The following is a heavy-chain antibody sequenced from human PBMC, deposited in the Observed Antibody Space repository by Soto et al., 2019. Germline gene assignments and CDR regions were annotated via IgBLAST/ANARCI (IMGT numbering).Heavy chain of an antibody. J-gene: IGHJ3*01. Sequence: ASEKASIKAPVFTSSRSSWVRHARGQRLECMGRISTHNGNTIYSQKFQGRVVMTMDTSTTTVYMELRSLRPDDTAVYLCAREGILGLFDAYDLWGQGTRVTVAS. V-gene: IGHV1-18*04. D-gene: IGHD3-3*01. CDR1: VFTSSR. CDR2: ISTHNGNT. CDR3: AREGILGLFDAYDL.